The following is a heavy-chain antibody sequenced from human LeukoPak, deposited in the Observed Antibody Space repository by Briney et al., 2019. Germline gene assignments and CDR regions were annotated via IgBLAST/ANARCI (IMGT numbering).Heavy chain of an antibody. CDR3: AKQVSGFLEWSSDFYYVDV. D-gene: IGHD3-3*01. CDR2: ISSSSSYI. Sequence: GGSLRLSCAASGFTFSSYSMNWVRQAPGRGLEWVSSISSSSSYIYYADSVKGRFTISRDNAKNSLYLQMNSLRAEDTAVYYCAKQVSGFLEWSSDFYYVDVWGKGTTVTVSS. J-gene: IGHJ6*03. CDR1: GFTFSSYS. V-gene: IGHV3-21*01.